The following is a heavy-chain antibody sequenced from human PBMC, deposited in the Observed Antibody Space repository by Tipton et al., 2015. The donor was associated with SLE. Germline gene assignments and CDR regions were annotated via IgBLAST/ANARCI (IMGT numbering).Heavy chain of an antibody. CDR2: IYDGGST. CDR3: ARGLGGIDYGDDGDH. V-gene: IGHV4-30-2*01. CDR1: GGSISSGGYS. J-gene: IGHJ4*02. Sequence: TLSLTCAVSGGSISSGGYSWSWIRQPPGKGLEWIAYIYDGGSTYYNPSLKSRVTISVHASKNEFSLRLISVTAADTAVYYCARGLGGIDYGDDGDHWGQGTLVTVSS. D-gene: IGHD4-17*01.